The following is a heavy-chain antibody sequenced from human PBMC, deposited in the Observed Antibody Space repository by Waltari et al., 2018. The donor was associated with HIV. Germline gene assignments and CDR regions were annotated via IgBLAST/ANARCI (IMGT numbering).Heavy chain of an antibody. J-gene: IGHJ3*01. CDR1: QITFEDVW. D-gene: IGHD5-12*01. CDR2: IKSKRDGVAT. CDR3: TTGGYPTEAFDV. Sequence: EVQVVESGGGLVKPGGSLRVSCASFQITFEDVWMTWGRQAPGKGLEWVGRIKSKRDGVATDYAASVKGRFVISRDDSQNTLYLQMSGLRTEDTAMYYCTTGGYPTEAFDVWGQGTMVTVSP. V-gene: IGHV3-15*01.